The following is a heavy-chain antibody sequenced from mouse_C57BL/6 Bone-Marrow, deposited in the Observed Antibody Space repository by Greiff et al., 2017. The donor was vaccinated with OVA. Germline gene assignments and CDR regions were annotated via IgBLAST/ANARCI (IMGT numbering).Heavy chain of an antibody. CDR1: GFTFSDYY. D-gene: IGHD3-2*02. CDR2: INYDGSST. V-gene: IGHV5-16*01. CDR3: ARGGGYSSGPYYYAMDD. J-gene: IGHJ4*01. Sequence: EVKLVESEGGLVQPGSSMKLSCTASGFTFSDYYMAWVRQVPEKGLEWVANINYDGSSTYYLDSLKSRFIISRDNAKNMLYLQMGSLKSEDTATYYCARGGGYSSGPYYYAMDDWGQGTSVTVSS.